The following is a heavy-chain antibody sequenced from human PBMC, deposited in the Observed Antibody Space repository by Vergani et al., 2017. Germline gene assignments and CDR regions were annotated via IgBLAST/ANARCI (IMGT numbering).Heavy chain of an antibody. V-gene: IGHV3-30*18. Sequence: QVQLVESGGGVVQPGRSLRLSCAASGFTFSSYGMHWVCQAPGKGLEWVAVISYDGSNKYYADSVKGRFTISRDNSKNTLYLQMNSLRAEDTAVYYCAKDGYDYGGNRDAFDIWGQGTMVTVSS. J-gene: IGHJ3*02. CDR3: AKDGYDYGGNRDAFDI. CDR1: GFTFSSYG. D-gene: IGHD4-23*01. CDR2: ISYDGSNK.